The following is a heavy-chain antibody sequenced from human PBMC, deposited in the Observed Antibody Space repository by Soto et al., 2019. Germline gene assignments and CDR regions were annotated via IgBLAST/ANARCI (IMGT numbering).Heavy chain of an antibody. J-gene: IGHJ4*02. D-gene: IGHD6-13*01. Sequence: LRLSCTGSGFDFGDFYMSWIRQAPGKGLEWVSYIDSGDGTTYYTDSVKGRFTISRDNAKKTVYLQMSSPRVEDTALYYCVRPYYSSSWFPFDRWGQGTLVTVSS. CDR3: VRPYYSSSWFPFDR. V-gene: IGHV3-11*01. CDR1: GFDFGDFY. CDR2: IDSGDGTT.